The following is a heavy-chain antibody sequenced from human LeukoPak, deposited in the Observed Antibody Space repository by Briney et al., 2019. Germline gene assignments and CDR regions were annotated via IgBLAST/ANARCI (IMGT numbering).Heavy chain of an antibody. Sequence: PGGSLRLSCAASGFTFSSYSMNWVRQAPGKGLEWVSSISSSSSYTHSADSVRGRFTISRDNAKNSLFLQMNSLRAEDTAVYYCARDEWGDAFDIWGQGTMVTVFS. V-gene: IGHV3-21*01. CDR1: GFTFSSYS. CDR2: ISSSSSYT. D-gene: IGHD1-26*01. CDR3: ARDEWGDAFDI. J-gene: IGHJ3*02.